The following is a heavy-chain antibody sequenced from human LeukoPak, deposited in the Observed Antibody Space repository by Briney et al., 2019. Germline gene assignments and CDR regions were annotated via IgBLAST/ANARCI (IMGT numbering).Heavy chain of an antibody. J-gene: IGHJ4*02. Sequence: ASVKVSCKVSGYTFTDYYMHWVQHAPGKGLEWMGLVDPEDGDTIYAEKFQGRVTITADTSTDTAYMELSSLRSEDTAVYYCALGSWGYWGQGTLVTVSS. V-gene: IGHV1-69-2*01. CDR1: GYTFTDYY. D-gene: IGHD1-26*01. CDR2: VDPEDGDT. CDR3: ALGSWGY.